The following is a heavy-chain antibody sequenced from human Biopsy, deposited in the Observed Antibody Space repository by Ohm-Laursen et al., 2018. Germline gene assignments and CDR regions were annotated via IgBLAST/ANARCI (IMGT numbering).Heavy chain of an antibody. CDR2: IYYSGNT. CDR3: ARQVDFWSGYVAY. CDR1: GGSISDSTYH. V-gene: IGHV4-39*01. Sequence: SDTLSLTCTVSGGSISDSTYHWGWIRQSPGKGLEWIGNIYYSGNTDYSPSLKSRVTISVDTSNNQFSLKLRSVTAADTAVYYCARQVDFWSGYVAYWGQGTLVAVSS. J-gene: IGHJ4*02. D-gene: IGHD3-3*01.